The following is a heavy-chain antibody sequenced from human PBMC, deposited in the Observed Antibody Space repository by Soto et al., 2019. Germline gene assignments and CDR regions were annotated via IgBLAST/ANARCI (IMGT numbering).Heavy chain of an antibody. D-gene: IGHD3-16*02. CDR1: GASISDGDYY. CDR3: ARIVGFYYYGMDV. J-gene: IGHJ6*02. Sequence: QVELEESGPGLVKPSQTLSLTCSVFGASISDGDYYWGWIRQPPGKGLEWIGYIYYSGTSHYSPSLPSRVTMSVDRSRNQFSVQLSSVTAADTAVYYCARIVGFYYYGMDVWGQGTSVTVS. V-gene: IGHV4-30-4*01. CDR2: IYYSGTS.